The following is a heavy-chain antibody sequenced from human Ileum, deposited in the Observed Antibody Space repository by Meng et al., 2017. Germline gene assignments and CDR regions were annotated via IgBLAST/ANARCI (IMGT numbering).Heavy chain of an antibody. CDR3: ARNGAYSADP. J-gene: IGHJ5*02. CDR2: IHHGGGT. Sequence: QLSGPGPVAPSGTLSLTSVCSGASISSGYWWSWVRQHPGKGLEWIGEIHHGGGTNYNPSLKSRVTISVDKSSNQYTLRLTSVTAADTAMYYCARNGAYSADPWGQGTLVTVSS. D-gene: IGHD2-21*01. CDR1: GASISSGYW. V-gene: IGHV4-4*02.